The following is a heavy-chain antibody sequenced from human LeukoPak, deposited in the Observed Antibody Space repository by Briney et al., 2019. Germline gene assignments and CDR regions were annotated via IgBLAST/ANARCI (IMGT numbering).Heavy chain of an antibody. Sequence: GGSLRLSCAASGFSFSSYTMHWVRQAPGKGLEYVSAIGTNGGSIFYTNSVKGRFSISRDNSKNTLYLQMGNLRAEDMAVYYCTRGGYSYGYLGGFDIWGQGTMVTVSS. D-gene: IGHD5-18*01. J-gene: IGHJ3*02. V-gene: IGHV3-64*01. CDR3: TRGGYSYGYLGGFDI. CDR2: IGTNGGSI. CDR1: GFSFSSYT.